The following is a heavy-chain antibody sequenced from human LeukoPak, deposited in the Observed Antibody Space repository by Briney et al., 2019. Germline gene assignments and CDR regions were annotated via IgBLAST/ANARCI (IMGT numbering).Heavy chain of an antibody. V-gene: IGHV3-7*01. CDR3: ARDYYQGKYGSGPFDP. CDR1: GFTFSSYW. J-gene: IGHJ5*02. CDR2: IKQDGSEK. D-gene: IGHD3-10*01. Sequence: GGSLRLSCAASGFTFSSYWMSWVRQAPGKGLEWVANIKQDGSEKYYVDSVKGRFTISRDNAKTSLYLQMNSRRAEDTAVYYCARDYYQGKYGSGPFDPWGQGTLVTVSS.